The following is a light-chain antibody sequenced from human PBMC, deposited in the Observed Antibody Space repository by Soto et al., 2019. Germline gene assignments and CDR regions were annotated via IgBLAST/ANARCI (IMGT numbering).Light chain of an antibody. CDR1: QTIRKS. J-gene: IGKJ1*01. V-gene: IGKV1-39*01. CDR2: SAS. CDR3: QQSYSTPWT. Sequence: DIQMTQAPSCLSASMGDRVTITGRASQTIRKSLNWYQQKAETAPKLLIFSASSLQSGVPSRFSASGSGTEFTLTISSLQPEDFATYHCQQSYSTPWTFGQGTKVDIK.